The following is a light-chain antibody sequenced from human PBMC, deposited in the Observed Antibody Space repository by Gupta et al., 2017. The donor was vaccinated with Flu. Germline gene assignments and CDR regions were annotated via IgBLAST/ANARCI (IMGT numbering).Light chain of an antibody. Sequence: QSLLTQPPSVSAAPGQRTTISCSGSNSDIGSNHVSWYQQLPGTAPKLLIYDNNKRPSGISDRFSGSKAGASANLAITGLQTGDEADYYGGTWDSSRSSGPDGCGPGTQVTV. CDR2: DNN. V-gene: IGLV1-51*01. J-gene: IGLJ1*01. CDR3: GTWDSSRSSGPDG. CDR1: NSDIGSNH.